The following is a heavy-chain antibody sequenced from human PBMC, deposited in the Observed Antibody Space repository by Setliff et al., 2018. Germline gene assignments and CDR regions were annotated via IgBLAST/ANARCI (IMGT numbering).Heavy chain of an antibody. V-gene: IGHV3-7*03. CDR3: ARAYYYASGNSHNYYMDV. J-gene: IGHJ6*03. D-gene: IGHD3-10*01. CDR1: GFRFSRHW. Sequence: GSLRLSCAASGFRFSRHWMTWVRQAPGKGLEWVANIKEDGSEEYYVDSVRGRFTMSVDTSNNQLSLKLTSVSAADTAVYYCARAYYYASGNSHNYYMDVWGKGTAVTVSS. CDR2: IKEDGSEE.